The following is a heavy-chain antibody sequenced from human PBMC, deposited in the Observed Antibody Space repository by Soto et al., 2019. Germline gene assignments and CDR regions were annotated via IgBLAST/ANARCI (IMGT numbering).Heavy chain of an antibody. V-gene: IGHV4-30-4*01. CDR3: ARATYDSSTYYLDS. D-gene: IGHD3-22*01. Sequence: QVQLQESGPGLVKPSQTLSLTCTVSGASISGGDYYWTWIRQPPGKGLEWIGSIYYTGTTYSNPSLESRLSISVDPSNNPFALRLTSGTAPDTAIYYCARATYDSSTYYLDSWGQGTLVTVSS. J-gene: IGHJ4*02. CDR2: IYYTGTT. CDR1: GASISGGDYY.